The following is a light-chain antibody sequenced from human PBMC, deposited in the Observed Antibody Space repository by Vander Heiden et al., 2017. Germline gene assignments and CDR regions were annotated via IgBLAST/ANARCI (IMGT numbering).Light chain of an antibody. Sequence: QPVLPQPSPTSGTPGSGVTIACSGSSYNIGSNAVNWYQQLPGAAPRLHIYKNDQRPSGVPNQFSGSRSGTSASLSVSELRSEDEADYYCAAWDDSLTGLVFGGGTKLTVL. CDR3: AAWDDSLTGLV. CDR2: KND. V-gene: IGLV1-44*01. J-gene: IGLJ2*01. CDR1: SYNIGSNA.